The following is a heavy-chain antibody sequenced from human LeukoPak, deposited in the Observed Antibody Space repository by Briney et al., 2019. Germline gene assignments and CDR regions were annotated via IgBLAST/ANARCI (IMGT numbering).Heavy chain of an antibody. CDR1: GFTFSNYF. J-gene: IGHJ4*02. D-gene: IGHD5-18*01. CDR3: AKDMWRQVWDQFDY. Sequence: GGSLRLSCAASGFTFSNYFMSWVRQAPGRGLEWVSGISASGGSTNYADYVEGRFTISRDNSKNTLYLQVNSLRAEDTALYYCAKDMWRQVWDQFDYWGQGTLVTVSS. CDR2: ISASGGST. V-gene: IGHV3-23*01.